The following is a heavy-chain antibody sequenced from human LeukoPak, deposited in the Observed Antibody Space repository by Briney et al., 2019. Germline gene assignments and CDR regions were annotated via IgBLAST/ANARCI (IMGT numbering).Heavy chain of an antibody. CDR3: AREGDFWSGYPIDHYYYMDV. CDR1: GFTFSSYA. V-gene: IGHV3-23*01. CDR2: ISGRGDLE. Sequence: GGSLGLSCSASGFTFSSYAMTWVRQAPGKGLEWVSTISGRGDLEFYTESVKGRFTVSRDHSKNTVHLQMDSLRAEDTAIYYCAREGDFWSGYPIDHYYYMDVWGKGTTVTVTS. D-gene: IGHD3-3*01. J-gene: IGHJ6*03.